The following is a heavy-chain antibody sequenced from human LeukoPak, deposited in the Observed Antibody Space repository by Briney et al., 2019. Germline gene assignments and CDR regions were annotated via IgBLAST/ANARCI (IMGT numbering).Heavy chain of an antibody. V-gene: IGHV5-51*01. CDR2: IYPGDSDT. Sequence: GESLKISCKDSGYSFTSYWIGWVRQMPGKGLEWMGIIYPGDSDTRYSPSFQGQVTISADKSISTAYLQWSSLKASDTAIYYCVRQSGIVAAPIDCWGQGTLVTVTS. CDR1: GYSFTSYW. J-gene: IGHJ4*02. D-gene: IGHD1-26*01. CDR3: VRQSGIVAAPIDC.